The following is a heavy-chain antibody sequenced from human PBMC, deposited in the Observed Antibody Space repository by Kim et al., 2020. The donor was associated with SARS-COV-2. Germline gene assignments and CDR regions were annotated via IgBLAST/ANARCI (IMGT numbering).Heavy chain of an antibody. CDR3: ARGTGTCSSTSCPPWFDP. CDR1: GYTFTGYY. V-gene: IGHV1-2*02. CDR2: INPNSGGT. D-gene: IGHD2-2*01. Sequence: ASVKVSCKASGYTFTGYYMHWVRQAPGQGLEWMGWINPNSGGTNYAQKFQGRVTMTRDTSISTAYMELSRLRSDDTAVYYCARGTGTCSSTSCPPWFDPWGQGTLVTVSS. J-gene: IGHJ5*02.